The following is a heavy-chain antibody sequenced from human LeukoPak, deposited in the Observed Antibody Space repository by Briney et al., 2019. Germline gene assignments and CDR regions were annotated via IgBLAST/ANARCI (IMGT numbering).Heavy chain of an antibody. Sequence: SETLSLTCGVSGMSLYGYFWSWIRQPPGKGLEWIGEISQSGSTNYNPSLKSRVTISVDTSKNQFSLKLSSVAAADTAVYYCARDAGFGELLSSYNWFDPWGQGTLVTVSS. CDR2: ISQSGST. CDR3: ARDAGFGELLSSYNWFDP. V-gene: IGHV4-34*01. D-gene: IGHD3-10*01. J-gene: IGHJ5*02. CDR1: GMSLYGYF.